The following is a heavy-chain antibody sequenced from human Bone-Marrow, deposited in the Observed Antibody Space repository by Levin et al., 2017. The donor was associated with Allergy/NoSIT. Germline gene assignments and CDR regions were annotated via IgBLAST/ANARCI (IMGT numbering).Heavy chain of an antibody. Sequence: GGSLRLSCAASGFTFSSYGMHWVRQAPGKGLEWVAVISYDGSNKYYADSVKGRFTISRDNSKNTLYLQMNSLRAEDTAVYYCAKGGPPGIAAPSAWFDPWGQGTLVTVSS. CDR1: GFTFSSYG. V-gene: IGHV3-30*18. J-gene: IGHJ5*02. CDR2: ISYDGSNK. D-gene: IGHD6-13*01. CDR3: AKGGPPGIAAPSAWFDP.